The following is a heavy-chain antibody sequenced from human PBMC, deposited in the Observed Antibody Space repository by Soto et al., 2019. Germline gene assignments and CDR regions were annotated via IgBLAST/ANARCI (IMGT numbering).Heavy chain of an antibody. Sequence: EVQLLESGGGLVQPGGSLTLSCATSGFIFSSYAMVWVRQAAEKGLEWVASISNNGDTAYYADSVKGRFTISRGNSENTLYLQMNGLRADDTALYFCAKSRVFIGAIVTLLDSWGQGTQVTVS. CDR2: ISNNGDTA. CDR3: AKSRVFIGAIVTLLDS. D-gene: IGHD3-16*02. CDR1: GFIFSSYA. V-gene: IGHV3-23*01. J-gene: IGHJ4*02.